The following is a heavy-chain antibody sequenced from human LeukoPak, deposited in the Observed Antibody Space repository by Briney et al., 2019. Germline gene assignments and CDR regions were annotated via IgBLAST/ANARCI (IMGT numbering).Heavy chain of an antibody. J-gene: IGHJ4*02. CDR3: ARGVLQKLDY. CDR2: ISYDGSNK. V-gene: IGHV3-30-3*01. Sequence: GGSLRLSCAASGFTFNSYSMHWVRQAPGKGLEWVAVISYDGSNKYYADSVKGRLTISRDNSNNTLYLQMNNLRAEDTAVYYCARGVLQKLDYWGQGTLVTVSS. D-gene: IGHD3-10*01. CDR1: GFTFNSYS.